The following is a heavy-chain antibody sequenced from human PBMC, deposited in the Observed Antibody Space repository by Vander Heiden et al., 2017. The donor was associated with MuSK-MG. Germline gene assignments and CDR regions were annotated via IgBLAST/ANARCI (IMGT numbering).Heavy chain of an antibody. D-gene: IGHD1-26*01. CDR3: ARVVGSGSYYRARYWYFDL. V-gene: IGHV1-69*12. CDR1: GGTFSSYA. CDR2: IIPIFGTA. Sequence: QVQLVQSGAEVKKPGSSVKVSCKASGGTFSSYAISWVRQAPGQGLEWMGGIIPIFGTANYAQKFQGRGTITADESTSTAYMELSSLRSEDTAVYYCARVVGSGSYYRARYWYFDLWGRGTLVTVSS. J-gene: IGHJ2*01.